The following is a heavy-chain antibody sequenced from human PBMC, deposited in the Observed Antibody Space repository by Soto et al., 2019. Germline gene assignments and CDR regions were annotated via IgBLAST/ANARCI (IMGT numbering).Heavy chain of an antibody. CDR3: ARATVTTTGLDYYYYMDV. J-gene: IGHJ6*03. CDR1: GGSFSGYY. V-gene: IGHV4-34*01. CDR2: INHSGST. Sequence: TLSLTCAVYGGSFSGYYWSWIRQPPGKGLEWIGEINHSGSTNYNPSLKSRVTISVDTSKNQFSLKLSSVTAADTAVYYCARATVTTTGLDYYYYMDVWGKGTTVTVSS. D-gene: IGHD4-17*01.